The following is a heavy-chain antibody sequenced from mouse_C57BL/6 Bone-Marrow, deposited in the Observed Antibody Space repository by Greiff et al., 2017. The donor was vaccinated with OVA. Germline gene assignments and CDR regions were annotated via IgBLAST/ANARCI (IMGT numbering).Heavy chain of an antibody. CDR3: ARDYYGSSYWYFDV. V-gene: IGHV1-69*01. CDR2: IDPSDSYT. J-gene: IGHJ1*03. Sequence: VQLQQPGAELVMPGASVKLSCKASGYTFTSYWMHWVKQRPGQGLEWIGEIDPSDSYTNYNQKFKGKSTLTVDKSSSTAYMQLSSPTSEDSAVYYCARDYYGSSYWYFDVWGTGTTVTVSS. D-gene: IGHD1-1*01. CDR1: GYTFTSYW.